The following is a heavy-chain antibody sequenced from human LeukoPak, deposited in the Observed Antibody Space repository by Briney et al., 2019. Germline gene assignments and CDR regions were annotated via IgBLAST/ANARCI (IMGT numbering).Heavy chain of an antibody. V-gene: IGHV1-18*04. D-gene: IGHD3-10*01. CDR2: ISAYNGNT. CDR1: GDTFTSHY. J-gene: IGHJ6*03. Sequence: GASVKVSCKASGDTFTSHYMHWVRQAPGQGLEWMGWISAYNGNTNYAQKFQGRVTMTTDTHTSTAYMELRSLRSDDTAVYYCARVPIPELLWVGEEQGGYYYYYMDVWGKGTTVTVSS. CDR3: ARVPIPELLWVGEEQGGYYYYYMDV.